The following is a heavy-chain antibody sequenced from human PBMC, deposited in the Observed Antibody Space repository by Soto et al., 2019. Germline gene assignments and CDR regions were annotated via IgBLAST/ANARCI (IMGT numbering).Heavy chain of an antibody. J-gene: IGHJ6*02. Sequence: PGGSLRLSCAASGFTFSSYNMNWVRQAPGKGLEWVSSISSSSSYIYYADSVKGRFTISRDNSKNTLYLQMNSLRAEDTAVYYCAKDGYSCIWYSYYYYYYGMDVWGQGTTVTGSS. V-gene: IGHV3-21*01. CDR1: GFTFSSYN. CDR2: ISSSSSYI. D-gene: IGHD6-13*01. CDR3: AKDGYSCIWYSYYYYYYGMDV.